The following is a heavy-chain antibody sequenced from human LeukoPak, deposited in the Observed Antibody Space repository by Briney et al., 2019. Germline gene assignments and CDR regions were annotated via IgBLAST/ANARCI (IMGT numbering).Heavy chain of an antibody. V-gene: IGHV4-39*07. CDR2: IYYSGST. CDR1: GGSISSSSYY. D-gene: IGHD2-2*01. Sequence: SETLSLTCTVSGGSISSSSYYWGWIRQPPGKGLEWIGSIYYSGSTYYNPSLKSRVTISVDTSKNQFSLKLSSVTAADTAVYYCARGEYQLPPGYWGQGTLVTVSS. J-gene: IGHJ4*02. CDR3: ARGEYQLPPGY.